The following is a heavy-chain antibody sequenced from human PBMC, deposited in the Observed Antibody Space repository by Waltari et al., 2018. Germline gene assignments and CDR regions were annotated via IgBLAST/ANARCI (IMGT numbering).Heavy chain of an antibody. CDR1: GCSISSSSYY. J-gene: IGHJ4*02. CDR3: ARQLLEIAAAGQVVVRFDY. Sequence: QLQLQESGPGLVKPSETLSLTCTVSGCSISSSSYYWGWIRQPPGKGLEWIGSIYYSGRTDYNPSLKSRVTISVDTSKNQFSLKLSSVTAADTAVYYCARQLLEIAAAGQVVVRFDYWGQGTLVTVSS. CDR2: IYYSGRT. V-gene: IGHV4-39*01. D-gene: IGHD6-13*01.